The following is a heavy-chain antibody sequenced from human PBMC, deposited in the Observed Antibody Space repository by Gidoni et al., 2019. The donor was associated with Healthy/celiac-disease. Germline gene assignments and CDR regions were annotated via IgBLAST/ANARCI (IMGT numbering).Heavy chain of an antibody. D-gene: IGHD3-9*01. CDR1: GFTFSSYG. CDR3: AKDSYDILTGYPYYYYGMDV. Sequence: QVQLVESGGGVVQPGRSLRLSCAASGFTFSSYGMHWVRQAPGKGLEWVAVISYDGSNKYYADSVKGRFTISRDNSKNTLYLQMNSLRAEDTAVYYCAKDSYDILTGYPYYYYGMDVWGQGTTVTVSS. CDR2: ISYDGSNK. V-gene: IGHV3-30*18. J-gene: IGHJ6*02.